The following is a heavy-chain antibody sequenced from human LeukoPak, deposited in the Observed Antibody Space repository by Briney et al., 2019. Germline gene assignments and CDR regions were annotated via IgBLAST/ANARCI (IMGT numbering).Heavy chain of an antibody. J-gene: IGHJ3*02. D-gene: IGHD6-6*01. CDR1: GFTFSDYY. CDR3: AKIPTRGSSDAFDI. CDR2: ISSSGSTI. Sequence: GGSLRLSCAASGFTFSDYYMSWIRQAPGKGLEWVSYISSSGSTIYYADSVKGRFTISRDNAKNSLYLQMNSLRAEDTAVYYCAKIPTRGSSDAFDIWGQGTMVTVSS. V-gene: IGHV3-11*04.